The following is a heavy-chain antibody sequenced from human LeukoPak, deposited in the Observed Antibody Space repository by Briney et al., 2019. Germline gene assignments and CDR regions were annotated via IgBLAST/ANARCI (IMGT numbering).Heavy chain of an antibody. J-gene: IGHJ4*02. D-gene: IGHD1-1*01. CDR1: GGSISSSSYY. CDR3: ARGPGRPGYYFDY. CDR2: IYYSGST. Sequence: SETLSLTCTVSGGSISSSSYYWGWIRQPPGKGLEWIGSIYYSGSTYYNPSLKSRVTISVDTSKNQFSLKLSSVTAADTAVYYCARGPGRPGYYFDYWGQGTLVTVSS. V-gene: IGHV4-39*01.